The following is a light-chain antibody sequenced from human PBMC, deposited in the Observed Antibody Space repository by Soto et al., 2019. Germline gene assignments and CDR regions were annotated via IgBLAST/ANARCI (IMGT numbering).Light chain of an antibody. CDR1: GSDIGGNNY. Sequence: QSALTQPASVSGSPGQSITISCTGTGSDIGGNNYVSWYQQLPDKAPKVMIYDVSNRPSGVSNRFSGSKSGNTASLTISGLQAEDEADYHCSSYTTSNTVLFGGGTKLTVL. CDR3: SSYTTSNTVL. J-gene: IGLJ2*01. V-gene: IGLV2-14*01. CDR2: DVS.